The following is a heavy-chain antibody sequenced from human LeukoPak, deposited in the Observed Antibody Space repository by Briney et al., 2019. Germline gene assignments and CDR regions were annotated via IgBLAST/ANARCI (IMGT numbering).Heavy chain of an antibody. D-gene: IGHD3-10*01. CDR2: IYYSGST. J-gene: IGHJ4*02. Sequence: PSETLSLTCTVSGGSISSSSYYWGWIRQPPGKGLEWIGYIYYSGSTNYNPSLKSRVTISVDTSKNQFSLKLNSVTAADTAVYYCAREKQTAGSDYWGQGTLVAVSS. CDR1: GGSISSSSYY. V-gene: IGHV4-61*05. CDR3: AREKQTAGSDY.